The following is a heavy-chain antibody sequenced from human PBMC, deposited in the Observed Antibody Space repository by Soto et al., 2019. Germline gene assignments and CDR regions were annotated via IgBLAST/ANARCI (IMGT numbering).Heavy chain of an antibody. CDR2: IYHSGDT. CDR1: GYSLTSGYY. CDR3: ERARIVVAGTVVDY. J-gene: IGHJ4*01. V-gene: IGHV4-38-2*01. Sequence: SETLSLTCAVSGYSLTSGYYCGWIRQPPGKGLEWIGSIYHSGDTYYNPSLKSRVTISVDTSKNHFSLKLTSVTAADTAVYYCERARIVVAGTVVDYWGQGTLVTVSS. D-gene: IGHD6-19*01.